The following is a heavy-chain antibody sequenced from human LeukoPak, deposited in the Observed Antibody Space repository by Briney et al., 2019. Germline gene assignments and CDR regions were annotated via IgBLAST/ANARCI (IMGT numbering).Heavy chain of an antibody. J-gene: IGHJ5*02. CDR1: GGSLNNYY. V-gene: IGHV4-34*01. D-gene: IGHD3-3*02. CDR2: VNHSGFT. CDR3: ARLLARNWFAP. Sequence: PSQTLSLTCAADGGSLNNYYWSWIRQPPGKELEWIGEVNHSGFTNYKPSFKSRLTISVDTSKDQFSLKLSSVTAADTVVYYFARLLARNWFAPWGQGSLVTVSS.